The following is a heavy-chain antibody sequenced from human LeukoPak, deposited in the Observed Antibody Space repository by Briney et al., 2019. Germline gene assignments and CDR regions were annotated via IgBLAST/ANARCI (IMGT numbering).Heavy chain of an antibody. CDR1: GYTHLD. Sequence: GGSLRLSCPISGYTHLDMNWVRQAPGEGLAWVATISTTGDMTYYADSVRGRFTISRDNSKNTLYLQMNSLRAEDTAVYFCAKGGWLQSPTDYWGQGTLVTVSS. CDR3: AKGGWLQSPTDY. D-gene: IGHD5-24*01. J-gene: IGHJ4*02. CDR2: ISTTGDMT. V-gene: IGHV3-23*01.